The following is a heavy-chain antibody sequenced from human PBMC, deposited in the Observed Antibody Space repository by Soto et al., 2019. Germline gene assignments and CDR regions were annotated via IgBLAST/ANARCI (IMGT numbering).Heavy chain of an antibody. D-gene: IGHD6-6*01. CDR2: ISYDGTNK. V-gene: IGHV3-30*18. CDR1: GFTFRNYG. CDR3: AKDIGTSTSTALSSFAIDN. J-gene: IGHJ4*02. Sequence: PVGSLRLSCAPSGFTFRNYGMHWVRQAPGKGLQWVADISYDGTNKYYEDSVKGRFTISRDNSKNTLFLQMNSLRSEDTAVYYCAKDIGTSTSTALSSFAIDNWGQGTLVTVSS.